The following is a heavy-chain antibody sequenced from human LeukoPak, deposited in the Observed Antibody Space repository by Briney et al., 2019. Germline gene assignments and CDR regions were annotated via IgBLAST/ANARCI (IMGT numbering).Heavy chain of an antibody. D-gene: IGHD3-22*01. J-gene: IGHJ6*02. CDR3: ARDRCYYDSSGTVYFDAMDV. Sequence: SETLSLTCTVSGGSISSYYWTWIRQPPGKGLEWIGYIYYSGSTNYNPSLKSRVTISVDTSKNQFSLKLTSVTAADTAVYYCARDRCYYDSSGTVYFDAMDVWGQGTTVTVSS. CDR1: GGSISSYY. V-gene: IGHV4-59*01. CDR2: IYYSGST.